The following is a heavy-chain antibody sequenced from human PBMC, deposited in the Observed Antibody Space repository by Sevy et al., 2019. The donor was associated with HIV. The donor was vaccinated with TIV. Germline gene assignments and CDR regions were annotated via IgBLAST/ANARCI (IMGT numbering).Heavy chain of an antibody. V-gene: IGHV3-7*01. J-gene: IGHJ4*02. CDR3: ARPYRTDPFYYSGSSGYYYPSYFDN. D-gene: IGHD3-22*01. Sequence: GGSLRLSCAASGFTFSSYWMTWVRQAPGKGLEWVANIKQDGSEKFYVVSVKGRFTISRDNANNSLFLQMNSQRAEDTAVYYCARPYRTDPFYYSGSSGYYYPSYFDNWGQGTLVTVSS. CDR2: IKQDGSEK. CDR1: GFTFSSYW.